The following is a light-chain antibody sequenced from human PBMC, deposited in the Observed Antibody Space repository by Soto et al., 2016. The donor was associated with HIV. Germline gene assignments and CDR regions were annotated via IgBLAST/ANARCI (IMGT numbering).Light chain of an antibody. V-gene: IGKV1-12*01. CDR1: QAIDSR. CDR2: ATS. Sequence: DIQMTQSPSSVSASVGDRVTITCRASQAIDSRLAWYQQKPGKAPELLITATSTLQNGVPSKFSGTASGGTGTDFTLTIDSLQPEDFATYYCQQYNSYYTFGQGTKLEIK. J-gene: IGKJ2*01. CDR3: QQYNSYYT.